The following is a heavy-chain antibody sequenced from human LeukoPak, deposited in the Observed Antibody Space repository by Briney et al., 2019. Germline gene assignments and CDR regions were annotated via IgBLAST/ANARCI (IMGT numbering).Heavy chain of an antibody. J-gene: IGHJ4*02. CDR2: ISGSNSYI. V-gene: IGHV3-21*01. Sequence: PGGSLRLPCAASGFTFSSYTMHWIRQAPGKGLEWVPSISGSNSYIFYADSVKGRFTVSRDNAKDSLYLQMNGLRAEDTAVYYCARALTTLTYEGYWGQGTLVTVSS. D-gene: IGHD1-1*01. CDR1: GFTFSSYT. CDR3: ARALTTLTYEGY.